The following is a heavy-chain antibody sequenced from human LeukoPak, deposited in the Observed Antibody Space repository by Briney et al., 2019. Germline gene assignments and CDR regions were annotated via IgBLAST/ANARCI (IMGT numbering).Heavy chain of an antibody. V-gene: IGHV3-23*01. CDR3: AKYGSGQLWLLGWYFDF. Sequence: GGSQRLSCAASGYTFYNYAVTWVRQAPGKGLEGVGSNSYDGGSTHYADSVKGRFTISRDNSKNTVFLQMDSLRSEDTAVYFCAKYGSGQLWLLGWYFDFWGRGTLVSVSS. CDR1: GYTFYNYA. J-gene: IGHJ2*01. D-gene: IGHD3-16*01. CDR2: NSYDGGST.